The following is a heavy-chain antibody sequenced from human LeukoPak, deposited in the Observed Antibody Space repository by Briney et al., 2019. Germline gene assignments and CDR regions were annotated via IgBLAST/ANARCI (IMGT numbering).Heavy chain of an antibody. CDR3: ARDGSGSGSPFDY. CDR2: IYYSGST. J-gene: IGHJ4*02. Sequence: SETLSLTCTVSGGSISSSSYYWGWIRQPPGKGLEWIGSIYYSGSTYYNPSLKSRVTISVDTSKNQFSLKLNSVTAADTAVYYCARDGSGSGSPFDYWGQGTLVTVSS. CDR1: GGSISSSSYY. V-gene: IGHV4-39*02. D-gene: IGHD3-22*01.